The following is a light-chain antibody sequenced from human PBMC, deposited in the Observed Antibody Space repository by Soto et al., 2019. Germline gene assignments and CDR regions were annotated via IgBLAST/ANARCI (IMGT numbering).Light chain of an antibody. CDR3: QQSNNWPYT. CDR2: GAS. CDR1: QSVSHD. Sequence: EIVMTQSPATLSVSPGERATLSCRASQSVSHDLAWYQQKPGQAPRLLFYGASTRATGIPARFSGSGSGTDFTLTISSLQYEDFAVYYCQQSNNWPYTFGQGTKLEIK. J-gene: IGKJ2*01. V-gene: IGKV3-15*01.